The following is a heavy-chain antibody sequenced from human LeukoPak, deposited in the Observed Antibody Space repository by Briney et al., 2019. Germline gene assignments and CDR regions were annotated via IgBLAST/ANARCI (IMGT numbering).Heavy chain of an antibody. J-gene: IGHJ4*02. CDR2: VSASGDST. D-gene: IGHD3-10*01. Sequence: GGSLRLSCAASGFTFSSYAMSWVRQTPGKGLAWISTVSASGDSTSYADSVKGRFTISRDNSKNALYLQVNSLRADDAALYYCAKSHYYGSGSIDYWGQGTLVTVSS. CDR3: AKSHYYGSGSIDY. V-gene: IGHV3-23*01. CDR1: GFTFSSYA.